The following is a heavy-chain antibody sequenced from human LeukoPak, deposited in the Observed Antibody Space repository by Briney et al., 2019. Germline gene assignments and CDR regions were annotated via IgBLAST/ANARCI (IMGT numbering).Heavy chain of an antibody. CDR3: ASVGCSGGSCYNRFDY. V-gene: IGHV1-69*05. Sequence: ASVKVSCKASGGTFSSYAISWVRQAPGQGLEWMGGIIPIFGTANYAQKFQGRVTITTDESMSTAYMELSSLRSEDTAVYYCASVGCSGGSCYNRFDYWGQGTLVTVSS. D-gene: IGHD2-15*01. CDR2: IIPIFGTA. CDR1: GGTFSSYA. J-gene: IGHJ4*02.